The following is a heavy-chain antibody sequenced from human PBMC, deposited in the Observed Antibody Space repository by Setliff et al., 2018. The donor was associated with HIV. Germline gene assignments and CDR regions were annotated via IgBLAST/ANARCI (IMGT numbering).Heavy chain of an antibody. J-gene: IGHJ6*03. V-gene: IGHV1-8*02. CDR1: GYTFSSYD. CDR3: ARARWGSYDRGWSSHYYIDV. CDR2: MNPNSGNT. Sequence: ASVKVSCKASGYTFSSYDINWVRQATGQGLEWMGWMNPNSGNTGYAQKFQGRVTMTRDTSISTAYMELNNLKFEDTAVYYCARARWGSYDRGWSSHYYIDVWGKGTTVTVSS. D-gene: IGHD3-22*01.